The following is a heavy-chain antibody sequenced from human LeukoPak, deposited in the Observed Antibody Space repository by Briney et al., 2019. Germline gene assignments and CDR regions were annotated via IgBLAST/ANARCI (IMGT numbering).Heavy chain of an antibody. V-gene: IGHV4-59*08. CDR3: ARHGTISSESYFDY. D-gene: IGHD1-14*01. J-gene: IGHJ4*02. CDR1: GGSVSSYY. Sequence: PSQTLSLTCSVSGGSVSSYYWSWIRQSPGKGLEWVGYNHNSGRTNYNPSLKSRVTGFLDTSKNQVSLRLSSVTAADTAVYYCARHGTISSESYFDYWGQGALVTVSS. CDR2: NHNSGRT.